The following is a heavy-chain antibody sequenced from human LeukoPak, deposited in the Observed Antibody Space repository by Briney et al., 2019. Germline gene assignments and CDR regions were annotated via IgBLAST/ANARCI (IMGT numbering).Heavy chain of an antibody. CDR1: GGSISSYY. Sequence: SETLSLTCTVSGGSISSYYWSWIRQPAGKGLEWIGRIYTSGSTNYNPSLKSRVTMSVDTSKNQFSLKLSSVTAADTAVYYCARVAHYYDSSGYYDWYFDLWGRGTLVIVSS. CDR3: ARVAHYYDSSGYYDWYFDL. V-gene: IGHV4-4*07. CDR2: IYTSGST. J-gene: IGHJ2*01. D-gene: IGHD3-22*01.